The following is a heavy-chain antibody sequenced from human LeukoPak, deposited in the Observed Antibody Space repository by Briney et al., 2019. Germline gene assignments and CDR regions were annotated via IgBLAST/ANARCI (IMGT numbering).Heavy chain of an antibody. CDR3: ARFGVDYDIGV. CDR1: GGSISGDL. CDR2: IHYSGRA. D-gene: IGHD3-16*01. Sequence: SETLSLTRTVSGGSISGDLWTSGRQPPGKGVEWSSNIHYSGRADYNPSLKSPITIPVAPSKNQMSLKLTSVTAADTAIYYCARFGVDYDIGVWGQGTTVTASS. J-gene: IGHJ6*02. V-gene: IGHV4-59*01.